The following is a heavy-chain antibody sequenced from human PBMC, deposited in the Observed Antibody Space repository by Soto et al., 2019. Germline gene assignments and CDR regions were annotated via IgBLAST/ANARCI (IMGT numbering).Heavy chain of an antibody. D-gene: IGHD1-26*01. CDR1: GFTFSDTA. V-gene: IGHV3-73*02. Sequence: EVQLVESGGGLVQPGGSLKLSCAASGFTFSDTAMHWVRQASGKGLERVARIRSKAKSFATGYAESVKGRFTISRDDSENTAYLQMNSLKTDDTAMYYCTTLGEWGSYSGYWGQGTLVTVSS. CDR2: IRSKAKSFAT. J-gene: IGHJ4*02. CDR3: TTLGEWGSYSGY.